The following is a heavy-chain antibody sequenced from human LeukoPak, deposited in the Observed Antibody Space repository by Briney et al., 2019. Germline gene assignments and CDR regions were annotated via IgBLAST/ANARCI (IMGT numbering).Heavy chain of an antibody. J-gene: IGHJ4*02. CDR2: ISAYNGDT. Sequence: ASVKVSCKASGYTFTTYGISWVRQAPGQGLEWMGWISAYNGDTNYAQRFQGRVTMTTDTSTSTAYMELRSLRSDDTAVYYCARILYYDSSGPPDYWGQGTLVTVSS. V-gene: IGHV1-18*01. CDR3: ARILYYDSSGPPDY. D-gene: IGHD3-22*01. CDR1: GYTFTTYG.